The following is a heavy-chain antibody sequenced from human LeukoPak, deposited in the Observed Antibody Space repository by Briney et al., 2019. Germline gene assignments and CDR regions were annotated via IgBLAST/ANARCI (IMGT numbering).Heavy chain of an antibody. V-gene: IGHV1-45*02. D-gene: IGHD3-16*02. J-gene: IGHJ4*02. Sequence: ASVKVSCKASGYTFTYRYLHWVRQAPGQALEWMGWITPFNGNTNYAQKFQDRVTITRDRSMSTAYMELGSLRSEDTAMYYCAEGELSYSFDYWGQGTLVTVSS. CDR3: AEGELSYSFDY. CDR1: GYTFTYRY. CDR2: ITPFNGNT.